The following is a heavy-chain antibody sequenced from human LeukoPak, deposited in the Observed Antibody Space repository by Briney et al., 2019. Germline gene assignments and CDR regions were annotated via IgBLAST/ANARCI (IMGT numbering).Heavy chain of an antibody. V-gene: IGHV3-53*04. D-gene: IGHD3-10*01. Sequence: PGGSLRLSCAASGFTVSSNYMSWVRQAPGKGLEWVSVIYSGGSTYYADSVKGRFAISRHNSKNTLYIQMNSLRAEDTAVYYCARVGPLYYHYGMDVWGQGNTVTVSS. J-gene: IGHJ6*02. CDR1: GFTVSSNY. CDR2: IYSGGST. CDR3: ARVGPLYYHYGMDV.